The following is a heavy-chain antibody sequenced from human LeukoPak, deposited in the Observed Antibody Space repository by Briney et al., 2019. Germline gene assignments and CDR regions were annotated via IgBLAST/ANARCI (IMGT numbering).Heavy chain of an antibody. CDR2: INHSGST. J-gene: IGHJ4*02. CDR3: ASVELATTNYGY. CDR1: GGPFNGYY. Sequence: AEPLSLICAVYGGPFNGYYWSWLPQPPGKGLEWIGEINHSGSTNHNPSLKSRVTISVDTSKNEVSLKLNSVSAADTAIYYCASVELATTNYGYWGQGTLVTVSS. V-gene: IGHV4-34*01. D-gene: IGHD5-24*01.